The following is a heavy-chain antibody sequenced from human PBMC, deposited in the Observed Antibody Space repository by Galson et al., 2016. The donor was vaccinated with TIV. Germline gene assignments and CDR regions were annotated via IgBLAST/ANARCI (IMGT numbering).Heavy chain of an antibody. V-gene: IGHV5-51*03. CDR1: GYTFPTYW. CDR3: ASGQYIEN. J-gene: IGHJ4*02. Sequence: QSGAEVKKPGESLKISCKASGYTFPTYWIAWVRQMPGKGLEWMGIIYPDASDTKYIPSFQGQITLSADKSNSTAYLQWSNLKTSDTAIYYCASGQYIENWGQGTLVTVSS. CDR2: IYPDASDT.